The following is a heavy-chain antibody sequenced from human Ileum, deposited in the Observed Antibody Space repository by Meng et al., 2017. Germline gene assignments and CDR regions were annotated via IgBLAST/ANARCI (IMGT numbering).Heavy chain of an antibody. Sequence: ASVKVSCKASGYTFTSYYMHWVRQAPGQGLEWMGIINPSGGSTSYAQKFQGRVTMTRDTSTSTVYMELSSLRSEDTAVYYCARSTPWDFWSGYYTKDYGMDVWGQGTTVTVSS. V-gene: IGHV1-46*01. CDR1: GYTFTSYY. D-gene: IGHD3-3*01. J-gene: IGHJ6*02. CDR3: ARSTPWDFWSGYYTKDYGMDV. CDR2: INPSGGST.